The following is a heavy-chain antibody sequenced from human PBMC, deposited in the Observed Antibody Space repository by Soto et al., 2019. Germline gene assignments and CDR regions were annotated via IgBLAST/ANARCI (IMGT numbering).Heavy chain of an antibody. CDR3: ASDRRFMATKPNYGMDV. Sequence: GGSLRLSCAASGFTFSSYSMNWVRQAPGKGLEWVSSISSSSSYIYYADSVKGRFTISRDNAKNSLYLQMNSLRAEDTAVYDCASDRRFMATKPNYGMDVWGQGTTVTVSS. CDR1: GFTFSSYS. J-gene: IGHJ6*02. V-gene: IGHV3-21*01. CDR2: ISSSSSYI. D-gene: IGHD5-12*01.